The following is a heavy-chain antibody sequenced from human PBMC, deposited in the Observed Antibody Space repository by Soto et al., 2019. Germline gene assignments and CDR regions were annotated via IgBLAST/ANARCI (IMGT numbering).Heavy chain of an antibody. J-gene: IGHJ3*02. CDR1: GFTVDDYT. CDR3: AKDIQQLTGAFDI. Sequence: GGSLRLSCAAAGFTVDDYTMHWVRQAPGKGLEWVSGISWNSGSIGYADSVKGRFTISRDNAKNSLYLQMNSLRAEDTALYYCAKDIQQLTGAFDIWGQGTMVTVSS. CDR2: ISWNSGSI. D-gene: IGHD6-13*01. V-gene: IGHV3-9*01.